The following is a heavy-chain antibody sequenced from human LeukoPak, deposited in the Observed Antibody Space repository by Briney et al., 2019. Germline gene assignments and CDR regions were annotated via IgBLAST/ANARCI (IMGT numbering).Heavy chain of an antibody. D-gene: IGHD5-12*01. J-gene: IGHJ4*02. CDR3: ARAGWLRSVDY. CDR2: ISSSGSTI. V-gene: IGHV3-48*03. Sequence: GGSLRLSCAASGFTFSSYEMNWVRQAPGKGLEWVSYISSSGSTIYYADSVKGRFAISRDNAKNSLYLQMNSLRAEDTAVYYCARAGWLRSVDYWGQGTLVTVSS. CDR1: GFTFSSYE.